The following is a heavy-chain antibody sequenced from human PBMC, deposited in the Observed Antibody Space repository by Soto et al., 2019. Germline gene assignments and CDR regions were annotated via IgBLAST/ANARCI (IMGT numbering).Heavy chain of an antibody. CDR2: IIPIFGTA. CDR3: AVLVVVAARDV. V-gene: IGHV1-69*06. D-gene: IGHD2-15*01. Sequence: SVKVSCKASGGTFSSYAISWVRQAPGQGLEWMGGIIPIFGTANYAQRFQGRVTITADKSTSTAYMELSSLRSEDTAVYYCAVLVVVAARDVWGQGTTVTVSS. CDR1: GGTFSSYA. J-gene: IGHJ6*02.